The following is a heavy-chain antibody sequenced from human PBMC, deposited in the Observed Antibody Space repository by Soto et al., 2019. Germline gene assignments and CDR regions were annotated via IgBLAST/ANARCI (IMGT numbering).Heavy chain of an antibody. V-gene: IGHV4-39*01. CDR3: ASLYGDYVPY. Sequence: QLQLQESGPGLVKPSETLSLTCSVSGDSISSSSYYWGWIRQPPGKGLEWIGTINYSGSTYYNPSLRXXVXIXXDTSKNPFSLKVSSVTAADTAVYYCASLYGDYVPYWGQGILVSVSS. CDR1: GDSISSSSYY. D-gene: IGHD4-17*01. CDR2: INYSGST. J-gene: IGHJ4*02.